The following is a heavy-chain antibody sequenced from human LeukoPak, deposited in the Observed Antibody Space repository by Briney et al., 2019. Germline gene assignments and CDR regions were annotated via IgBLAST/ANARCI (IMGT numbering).Heavy chain of an antibody. CDR1: GGSFSGYY. D-gene: IGHD6-19*01. CDR3: ARGGIAVALRP. Sequence: PSETLSLTCAVYGGSFSGYYWSWIRQPPGKGLEWIGEINHSGSTNYNPSLKSRVTISVDTSKNQFSLKLSSVTAADTAVYYCARGGIAVALRPWGQGTLVTVSS. V-gene: IGHV4-34*01. CDR2: INHSGST. J-gene: IGHJ4*02.